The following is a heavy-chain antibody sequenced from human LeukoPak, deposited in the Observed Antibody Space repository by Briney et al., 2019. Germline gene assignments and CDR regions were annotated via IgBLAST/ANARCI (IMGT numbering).Heavy chain of an antibody. V-gene: IGHV1-8*01. J-gene: IGHJ4*02. Sequence: DSVKVSCKASGYTFTNYDINWVRQAAGQGLEWMGWMNPNSGNTGYAQKFQGRVTMTRNTSISTAYMELSSLKSEDTAVYYCARALRYCSTTSCQYYFDYWGQGTLVTVSS. CDR1: GYTFTNYD. D-gene: IGHD2-2*01. CDR2: MNPNSGNT. CDR3: ARALRYCSTTSCQYYFDY.